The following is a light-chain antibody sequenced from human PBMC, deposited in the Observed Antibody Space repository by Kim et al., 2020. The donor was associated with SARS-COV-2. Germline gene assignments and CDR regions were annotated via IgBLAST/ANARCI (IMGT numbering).Light chain of an antibody. CDR1: SGHSSYA. CDR3: QTWGTGTVV. Sequence: QLVLTQSPSASASLGASVKLTCTLSSGHSSYAIAWHQQQPEKGPRYLMKLNSDGSHSKGDGIPDRFSGSSSGAERCLTISSLQSEDEADYYCQTWGTGTVVFGGGTQLTVL. V-gene: IGLV4-69*01. J-gene: IGLJ2*01. CDR2: LNSDGSH.